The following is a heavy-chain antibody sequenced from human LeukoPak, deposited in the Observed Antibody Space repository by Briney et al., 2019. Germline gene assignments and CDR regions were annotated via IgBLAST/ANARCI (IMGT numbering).Heavy chain of an antibody. CDR3: ARDRWSSSSSEGTFDI. CDR1: GYTFSNYG. D-gene: IGHD6-6*01. J-gene: IGHJ3*02. Sequence: ASVKVSCKASGYTFSNYGISWVRQAPGQGLEWMGWISVYNGNTVYAQKLRGRVTMTTDTSTSTAYMELRSLRSDDTAVYYCARDRWSSSSSEGTFDIWGQGTMVIVSS. V-gene: IGHV1-18*01. CDR2: ISVYNGNT.